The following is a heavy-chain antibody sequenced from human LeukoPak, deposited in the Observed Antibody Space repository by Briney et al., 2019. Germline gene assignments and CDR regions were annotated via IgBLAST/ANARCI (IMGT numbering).Heavy chain of an antibody. V-gene: IGHV3-23*01. D-gene: IGHD4/OR15-4a*01. CDR3: AKDRMVTMGLGALDI. Sequence: GGSLRLSCAASGFTFSTYPMHWVRQAPGKGVEWVAAISGSGGNTYYADYAKGRFTSSRDNSKNTLYLQMNSLRGEDTAVYYCAKDRMVTMGLGALDIWGPGTLVTVSS. J-gene: IGHJ3*02. CDR1: GFTFSTYP. CDR2: ISGSGGNT.